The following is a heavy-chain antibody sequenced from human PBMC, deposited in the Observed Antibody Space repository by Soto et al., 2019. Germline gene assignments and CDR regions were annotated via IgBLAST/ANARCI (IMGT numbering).Heavy chain of an antibody. CDR2: IYPGDSDT. D-gene: IGHD6-13*01. V-gene: IGHV5-51*01. CDR1: GYSFTSYW. CDR3: ARQDGIALYYFAY. Sequence: GESLKISCKGSGYSFTSYWIGWVRQMPGKGVEWIGIIYPGDSDTRYSPSFQGQVTISADKSFSTAYLQWSSLKASDTAMYYCARQDGIALYYFAYWGQGTQVTVSS. J-gene: IGHJ4*02.